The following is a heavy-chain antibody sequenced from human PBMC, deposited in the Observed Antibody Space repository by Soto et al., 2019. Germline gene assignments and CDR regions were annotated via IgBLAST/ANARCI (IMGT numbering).Heavy chain of an antibody. V-gene: IGHV4-31*03. CDR1: GGSISSGGYY. J-gene: IGHJ6*02. CDR2: IYYSGST. D-gene: IGHD3-22*01. CDR3: ARAHLWYDRRESAYYYYGMDV. Sequence: QVQLQESGPGLVKPSQTLSLTCTVSGGSISSGGYYWSWIRQHPGKGLEWIGYIYYSGSTYYNPSLKRRVTLSVDTSKNQFSLKLSSVTAADTAVYYCARAHLWYDRRESAYYYYGMDVWGQGTTVTVSS.